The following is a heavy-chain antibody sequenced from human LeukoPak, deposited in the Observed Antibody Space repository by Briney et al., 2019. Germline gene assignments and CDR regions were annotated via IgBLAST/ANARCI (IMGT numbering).Heavy chain of an antibody. D-gene: IGHD3-22*01. CDR2: IKAYNGNT. CDR1: GFTFSSSA. V-gene: IGHV1-18*01. Sequence: ASVKVSCKASGFTFSSSAMQWVRQAPGQGLEWMGWIKAYNGNTNYAQKLQGRVTMTTDTSTSTAYMELRSLRSDDTAVYYCARDPKNYYDSSGYYSNYWGQGTLVTVSS. CDR3: ARDPKNYYDSSGYYSNY. J-gene: IGHJ4*02.